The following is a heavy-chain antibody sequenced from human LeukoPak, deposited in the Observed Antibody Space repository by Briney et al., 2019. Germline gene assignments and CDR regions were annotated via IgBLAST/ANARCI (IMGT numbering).Heavy chain of an antibody. D-gene: IGHD1-26*01. Sequence: GGSLRLSCAASGFTFSTYAMSWVRQAPGKGLEWVSGISGSGGATYYADSVKGRFTISRDDPHNTLYLQMNSLRAEDTAVYYCAKGPYSGFSWGQGTLVTVSS. CDR3: AKGPYSGFS. V-gene: IGHV3-23*01. CDR2: ISGSGGAT. J-gene: IGHJ5*02. CDR1: GFTFSTYA.